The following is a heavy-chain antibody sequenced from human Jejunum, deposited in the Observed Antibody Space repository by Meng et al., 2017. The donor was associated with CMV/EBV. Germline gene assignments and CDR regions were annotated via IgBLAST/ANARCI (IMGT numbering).Heavy chain of an antibody. CDR2: ISSSSSYI. CDR3: AGAPDFYDSSGWFFEF. J-gene: IGHJ4*02. Sequence: FSLSNYGINWVRQAPGKGLEWVSSISSSSSYIYYADSVKGRFTISRDNAKNSLYLQMDSLRAEDTAVYYCAGAPDFYDSSGWFFEFWGQGDLVTVSS. V-gene: IGHV3-21*01. D-gene: IGHD3-22*01. CDR1: FSLSNYG.